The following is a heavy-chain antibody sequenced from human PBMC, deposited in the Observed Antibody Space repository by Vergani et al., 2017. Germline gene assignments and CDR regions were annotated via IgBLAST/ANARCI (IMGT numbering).Heavy chain of an antibody. J-gene: IGHJ3*02. CDR3: ARDHRDYNNYPGTFDI. V-gene: IGHV3-11*01. CDR1: GFSFSDHY. Sequence: QVQLVASGGGLVKPGGSLRLSCAASGFSFSDHYMTWIRQAPGKGLEWVSYISNSVNTREYADSVKGRLSISRDNAKSSLFLQMDSLRAEDTAVYYCARDHRDYNNYPGTFDIWGQGSMVTVSS. D-gene: IGHD5-24*01. CDR2: ISNSVNTR.